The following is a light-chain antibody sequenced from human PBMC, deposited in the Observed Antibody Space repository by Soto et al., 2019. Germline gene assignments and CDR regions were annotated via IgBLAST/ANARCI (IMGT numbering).Light chain of an antibody. Sequence: EIVMTHSPATLSVSPCERATLSPRASQSVSSNLAWYQQKPGQAPRLLIYGASTRATGIPARFSGSGSGTEFTLTINSLQSEDFAVYYCQQYSNWPRTFGQGTKVDIK. CDR3: QQYSNWPRT. J-gene: IGKJ1*01. V-gene: IGKV3-15*01. CDR1: QSVSSN. CDR2: GAS.